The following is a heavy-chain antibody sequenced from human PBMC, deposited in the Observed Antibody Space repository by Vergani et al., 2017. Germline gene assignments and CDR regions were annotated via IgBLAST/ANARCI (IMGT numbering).Heavy chain of an antibody. J-gene: IGHJ4*02. CDR3: ARVGTSSNRDYFDY. CDR2: INPNSGGT. D-gene: IGHD2-2*01. V-gene: IGHV1-2*02. Sequence: QVQLVQSGAEVKKPGASVTVSCKASGYTFTDYFMHWVRQAPGQGLEWMGWINPNSGGTNYAQKFQGRVTMTRDTSISTAYMELSNLRSDDPAVYYCARVGTSSNRDYFDYWGQGTLVTVSS. CDR1: GYTFTDYF.